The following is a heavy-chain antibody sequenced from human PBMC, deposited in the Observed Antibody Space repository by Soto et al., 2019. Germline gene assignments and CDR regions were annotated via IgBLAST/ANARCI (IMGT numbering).Heavy chain of an antibody. CDR3: AKGWMDV. CDR1: GLTVSSYA. J-gene: IGHJ6*02. V-gene: IGHV3-53*01. Sequence: VQLVESGGGLIQPGGSLRLSCAVSGLTVSSYAMGWVRQAPGEGLEWVSVIYASDSTHYADSVKGRFTISRDNSKNTLFLQMNSLRAEDTAVYYCAKGWMDVWGQGTTVTVS. CDR2: IYASDST.